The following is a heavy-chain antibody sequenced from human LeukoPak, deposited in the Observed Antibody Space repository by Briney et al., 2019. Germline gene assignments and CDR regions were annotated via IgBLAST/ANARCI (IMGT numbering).Heavy chain of an antibody. V-gene: IGHV4-61*02. CDR2: IYTSGST. CDR1: GGSISSGSYY. D-gene: IGHD1-26*01. Sequence: PLQTLSLTCTVSGGSISSGSYYWSWIRQPAGKGLEWIGRIYTSGSTNYNPSLKSRVTISVDTSKNQFSLKLSSVTAADTAVYYCARNSGSYGDAFDIWGQGTMVTVSS. CDR3: ARNSGSYGDAFDI. J-gene: IGHJ3*02.